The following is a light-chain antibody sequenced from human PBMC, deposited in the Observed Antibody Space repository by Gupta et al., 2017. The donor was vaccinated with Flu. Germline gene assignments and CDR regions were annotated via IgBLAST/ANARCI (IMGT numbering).Light chain of an antibody. CDR1: QGISSY. J-gene: IGKJ1*01. CDR2: GAS. CDR3: QQANQCPRT. Sequence: PSFLSASVGDRVTITCRASQGISSYLAWYQQKPGKAPKLLIYGASTLQSGVPSRFSGSGSGTEFTLTISSLQPEDFASYYCQQANQCPRTFGQGTKVEIK. V-gene: IGKV1-9*01.